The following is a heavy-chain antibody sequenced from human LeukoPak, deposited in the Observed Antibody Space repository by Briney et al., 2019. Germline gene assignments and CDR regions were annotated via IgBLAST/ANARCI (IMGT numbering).Heavy chain of an antibody. Sequence: SETLSLTCTVSGGSISSGDYYWSWIRQPPGKGLEWIGYIYYSGSTYYHPSLKSRVTISVDTSKNQFSLKLSSVTAADTAVYYCARAPQDTYYYDSSGYYFDYWGQGTLVTVSS. V-gene: IGHV4-30-4*01. J-gene: IGHJ4*02. CDR3: ARAPQDTYYYDSSGYYFDY. D-gene: IGHD3-22*01. CDR2: IYYSGST. CDR1: GGSISSGDYY.